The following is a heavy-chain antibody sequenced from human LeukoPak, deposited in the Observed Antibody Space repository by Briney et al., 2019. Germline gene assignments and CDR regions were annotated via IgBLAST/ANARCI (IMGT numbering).Heavy chain of an antibody. CDR1: GGTFSSYA. CDR3: ARDRFEDTAMVTRAFDI. V-gene: IGHV1-69*13. Sequence: SVTVSCKASGGTFSSYAISWVRQAPGQGLEWMGGIIPIFGTANYAQKFQGRVTITADESTSTAYMELSSLRSEDTAVYYCARDRFEDTAMVTRAFDIWGQGTMVTVSP. J-gene: IGHJ3*02. CDR2: IIPIFGTA. D-gene: IGHD5-18*01.